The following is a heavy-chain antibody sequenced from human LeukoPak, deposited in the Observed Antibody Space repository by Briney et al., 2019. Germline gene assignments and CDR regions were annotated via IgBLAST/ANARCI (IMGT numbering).Heavy chain of an antibody. CDR2: ISSSGRTI. J-gene: IGHJ5*02. CDR1: GFTFSSYE. CDR3: VRARGGDYVGH. D-gene: IGHD4-17*01. Sequence: PGGSLRLSCAASGFTFSSYEMNWVRQGPGKGLEWVSYISSSGRTIYYADSLKGRFTISRDNAKNSLYLQMNSLRAEDTAVYYCVRARGGDYVGHWGQGTLVTVSS. V-gene: IGHV3-48*03.